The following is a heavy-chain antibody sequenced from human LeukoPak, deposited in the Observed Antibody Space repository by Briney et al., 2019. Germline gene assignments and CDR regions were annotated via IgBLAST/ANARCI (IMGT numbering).Heavy chain of an antibody. CDR2: MNPNSGNT. J-gene: IGHJ5*02. CDR1: GYTFSTYD. V-gene: IGHV1-8*01. D-gene: IGHD3-10*01. Sequence: GASVKVSCKASGYTFSTYDINWVRQVTGQGLEWMGWMNPNSGNTGYAQNIQGRVTMTRNTSINTAYMELSSLRSEDTAVYYCARGPSRDYGSGSSWFDPWGQGTLATVSS. CDR3: ARGPSRDYGSGSSWFDP.